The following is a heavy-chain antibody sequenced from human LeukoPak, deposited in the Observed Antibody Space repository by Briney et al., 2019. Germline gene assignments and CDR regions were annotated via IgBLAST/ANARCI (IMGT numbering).Heavy chain of an antibody. J-gene: IGHJ6*03. CDR3: ARHGSGGGGYYYDFWSGSWESYYYMDV. CDR1: GGSYSGYY. D-gene: IGHD3-3*01. CDR2: IYYSGST. V-gene: IGHV4-34*01. Sequence: TSSETLSLTCAVYGGSYSGYYWSWIRQPPGKGLEWIGSIYYSGSTYYNPSLKSRVTISVDTSKNQFSLKLSSVTAADTAVYYCARHGSGGGGYYYDFWSGSWESYYYMDVWGKGTTVTVSS.